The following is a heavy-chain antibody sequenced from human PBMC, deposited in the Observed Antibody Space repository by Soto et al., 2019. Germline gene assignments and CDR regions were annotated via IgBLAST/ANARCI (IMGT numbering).Heavy chain of an antibody. Sequence: SETLSLTCTVSGGSISSGGYYWSWIRQHPGKGLEWIGYIYYSGSTYYNPSLKSRVTISVDTSKNQFSLKLSSVTAADTAVYYCARGAYYDFCWFDPWGQGTLVTVSS. CDR2: IYYSGST. CDR1: GGSISSGGYY. D-gene: IGHD3-3*01. CDR3: ARGAYYDFCWFDP. V-gene: IGHV4-31*03. J-gene: IGHJ5*02.